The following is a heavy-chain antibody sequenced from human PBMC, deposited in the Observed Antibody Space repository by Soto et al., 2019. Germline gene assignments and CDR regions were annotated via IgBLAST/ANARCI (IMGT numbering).Heavy chain of an antibody. D-gene: IGHD1-1*01. CDR1: GGSISSGDYW. V-gene: IGHV4-30-4*08. J-gene: IGHJ3*02. CDR2: MSSTGNT. CDR3: ARDRPGTGRNAFDI. Sequence: QVQLQESGPGLVKPAQTLSLTCTVSGGSISSGDYWWSWIRQPPGEGLEWIGYMSSTGNTYYKPSLKSRLTISVDTSKIQLSLKVNSVTAADTAVYYCARDRPGTGRNAFDIWGQGTMVTVSS.